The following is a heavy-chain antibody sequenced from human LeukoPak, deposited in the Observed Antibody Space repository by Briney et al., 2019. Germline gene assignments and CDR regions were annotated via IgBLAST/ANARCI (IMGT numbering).Heavy chain of an antibody. CDR1: GGTFSSYA. Sequence: GASVKVSCKASGGTFSSYAISWVRQAPGQGLEWMGGIIPIFGTANYAQKFQGRVTITADESTSTAYMELSSLRSEDTAVYYCARAPSRYYDSSGYWTFDIWGQGTMVTVSS. CDR3: ARAPSRYYDSSGYWTFDI. D-gene: IGHD3-22*01. J-gene: IGHJ3*02. CDR2: IIPIFGTA. V-gene: IGHV1-69*13.